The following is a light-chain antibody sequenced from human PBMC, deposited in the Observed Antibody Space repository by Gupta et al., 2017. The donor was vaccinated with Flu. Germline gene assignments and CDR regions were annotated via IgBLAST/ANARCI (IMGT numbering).Light chain of an antibody. J-gene: IGKJ4*01. V-gene: IGKV1-33*01. CDR1: QDIKTY. Sequence: DIQMTQYPSSLSASVGDRVTITCQASQDIKTYFNWYQQKPGEAPKLLIYDISTLETGVPSRFSGSGSGTDFTFTISSLQPEDIATYYCQQYHNLPLTFGGGTKVEIK. CDR2: DIS. CDR3: QQYHNLPLT.